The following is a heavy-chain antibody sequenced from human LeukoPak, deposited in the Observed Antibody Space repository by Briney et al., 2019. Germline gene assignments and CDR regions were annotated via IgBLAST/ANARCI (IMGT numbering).Heavy chain of an antibody. J-gene: IGHJ4*02. Sequence: SETLSLTCAVYGGSFSGYYWSWIRQPPGKGLEWIGEINHSGSTNYNPSLKSRVTISVDTSKNQFSLKLSSVTAADTAVYYCARDRDSNYGFDYWGQGTLSPSPQ. D-gene: IGHD4-4*01. CDR2: INHSGST. V-gene: IGHV4-34*01. CDR1: GGSFSGYY. CDR3: ARDRDSNYGFDY.